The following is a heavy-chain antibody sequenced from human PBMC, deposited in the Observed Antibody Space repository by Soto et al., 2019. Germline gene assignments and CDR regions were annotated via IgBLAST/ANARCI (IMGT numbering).Heavy chain of an antibody. V-gene: IGHV1-2*02. J-gene: IGHJ4*02. D-gene: IGHD3-22*01. CDR3: ARSYIYYDSSGEFDY. CDR1: GYTFTGYY. CDR2: INPNSGGT. Sequence: GASVKVSCKASGYTFTGYYMHWVRQAPGQGLEWMGWINPNSGGTNYAQKFRGRVTMTRDTSISTAYMELSRLRSDDTAVYYCARSYIYYDSSGEFDYWGQGTLVTVSS.